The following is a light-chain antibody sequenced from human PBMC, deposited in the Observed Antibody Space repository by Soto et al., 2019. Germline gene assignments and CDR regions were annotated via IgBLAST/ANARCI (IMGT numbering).Light chain of an antibody. Sequence: QSALTHPASVSGSPGQSSTISCTGTSSDVGGYNYVSWYQQHPGKAPKLMIYDVSNRPSGVSNRFSGSKSGNTASLTISGLQAEDEADYNCSSYTSSSTGVFGTGTKLTVL. CDR3: SSYTSSSTGV. V-gene: IGLV2-14*01. CDR2: DVS. CDR1: SSDVGGYNY. J-gene: IGLJ1*01.